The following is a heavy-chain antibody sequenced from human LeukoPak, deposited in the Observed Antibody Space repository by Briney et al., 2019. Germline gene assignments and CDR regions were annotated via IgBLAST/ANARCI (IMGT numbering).Heavy chain of an antibody. CDR3: ARLRRGSYYFDY. CDR1: GGSISSYY. CDR2: IYYSGST. V-gene: IGHV4-59*08. D-gene: IGHD1-26*01. J-gene: IGHJ4*02. Sequence: PSETLSLTRTVSGGSISSYYWSWIRQPPGKGLEWIGYIYYSGSTNYNPSLKSRVTISVDTSKNQFSLKLSSVTAADAAVYYCARLRRGSYYFDYWGQGTLVTVSS.